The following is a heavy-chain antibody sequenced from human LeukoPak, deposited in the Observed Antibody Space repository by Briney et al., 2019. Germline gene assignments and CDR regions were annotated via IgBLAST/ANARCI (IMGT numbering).Heavy chain of an antibody. V-gene: IGHV3-30*18. CDR3: AKDPRDYGY. CDR2: ISYDGSNK. Sequence: GCLRLSCAASGFTFSSYGMHWVRQAPGKGLEWVAVISYDGSNKYYADSVKGRFTISRDNSKNTLYLQMNSLRAEDTAVYYCAKDPRDYGYWGQGTLVTVSS. D-gene: IGHD4/OR15-4a*01. J-gene: IGHJ4*02. CDR1: GFTFSSYG.